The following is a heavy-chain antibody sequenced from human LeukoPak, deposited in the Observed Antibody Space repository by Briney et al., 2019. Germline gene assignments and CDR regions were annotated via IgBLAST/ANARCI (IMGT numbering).Heavy chain of an antibody. CDR3: ARVPRIAVADPTYDAFDI. Sequence: GGSLRLSCAASGFTFSSYSMNWVRQAPGKGLEWVSSISTSSSYIYYADSVKGRFTISRDNAKNSLYPQMNSLRAEDTAVYYCARVPRIAVADPTYDAFDIWGQGTMVTVSS. J-gene: IGHJ3*02. CDR2: ISTSSSYI. D-gene: IGHD6-19*01. CDR1: GFTFSSYS. V-gene: IGHV3-21*01.